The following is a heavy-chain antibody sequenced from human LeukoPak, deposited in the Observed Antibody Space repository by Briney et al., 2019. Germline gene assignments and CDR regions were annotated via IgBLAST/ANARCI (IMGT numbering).Heavy chain of an antibody. V-gene: IGHV4-59*12. Sequence: PSETLSLTCTVSGGSISSYYWSWIRQPPGKGLEWIGYIYYSGSTNYNPSLKSRVTISVDTSKNQFSLKLSSMTAADTAVYYCARGNSYWGQGTLVTVSS. CDR2: IYYSGST. CDR3: ARGNSY. CDR1: GGSISSYY. J-gene: IGHJ4*02. D-gene: IGHD4-23*01.